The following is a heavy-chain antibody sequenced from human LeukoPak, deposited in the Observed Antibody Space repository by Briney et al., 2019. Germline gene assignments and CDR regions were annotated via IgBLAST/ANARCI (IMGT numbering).Heavy chain of an antibody. V-gene: IGHV3-23*01. CDR1: GFIFSNYA. J-gene: IGHJ6*02. Sequence: GGSLRLSCAASGFIFSNYAMSWVRQAPGKGLEWVSAISHSGGSTYYADSVRGRFTISRDNSKNTLFLQMNSLRAEDTAAYYCAKKYGSGWYGGNYYGMDVWGQGTTVTVSS. D-gene: IGHD6-19*01. CDR2: ISHSGGST. CDR3: AKKYGSGWYGGNYYGMDV.